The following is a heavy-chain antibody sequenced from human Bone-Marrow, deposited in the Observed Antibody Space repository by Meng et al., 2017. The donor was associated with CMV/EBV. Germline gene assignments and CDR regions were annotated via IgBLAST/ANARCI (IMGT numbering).Heavy chain of an antibody. J-gene: IGHJ5*02. CDR2: INPHNGET. CDR3: ARAGVVGATGLGYWFDP. CDR1: GYTFTKYG. Sequence: ASVKVSCKTSGYTFTKYGIVWVRQAPGEGPEWMGWINPHNGETQYSQRIQGRVTITADKSTSTAYMELSSLRSEDTAVYYCARAGVVGATGLGYWFDPWGQGTLVTVSS. V-gene: IGHV1-18*01. D-gene: IGHD1-26*01.